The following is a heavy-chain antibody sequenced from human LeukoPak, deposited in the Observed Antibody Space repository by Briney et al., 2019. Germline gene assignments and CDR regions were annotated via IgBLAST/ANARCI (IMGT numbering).Heavy chain of an antibody. D-gene: IGHD6-19*01. Sequence: ASVKVSCKASGYTFTHYAIHWVRQAPGQRLEWMGWINAGHGNTKYSQEFQDRVTITRDTSANTAYMELSSLRSEDMAVYYCARSPYSSGWYGRLDSWGQGTLVTVSS. J-gene: IGHJ4*02. CDR2: INAGHGNT. CDR1: GYTFTHYA. CDR3: ARSPYSSGWYGRLDS. V-gene: IGHV1-3*03.